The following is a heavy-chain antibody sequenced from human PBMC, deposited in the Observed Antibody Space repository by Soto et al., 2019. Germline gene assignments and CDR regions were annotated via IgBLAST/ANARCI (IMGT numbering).Heavy chain of an antibody. Sequence: EVLLLESGGGLVQPGGSLRVSCAASGFTFSSPAMSWVRQAPGKGLEWVSIISGSGASTYYADSLKGRFTISRDNSKNTLYLQMNSLRAEDTAVYYCAYSSGWYRPFDYWGQGTLVTVSS. D-gene: IGHD6-19*01. J-gene: IGHJ4*02. V-gene: IGHV3-23*01. CDR3: AYSSGWYRPFDY. CDR1: GFTFSSPA. CDR2: ISGSGAST.